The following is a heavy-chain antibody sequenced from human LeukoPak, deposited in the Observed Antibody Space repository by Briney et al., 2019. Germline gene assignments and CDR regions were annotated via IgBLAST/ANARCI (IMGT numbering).Heavy chain of an antibody. V-gene: IGHV4-4*02. Sequence: SETLSLTCAVSGGYLSSSYWWSWVRPPPGKGLEWIGEMYHSGRTNYNPSLKTRVTISVDKSKNQFSLKLSSLTAADTAVYYCASRAYYDFWSGSNWFDPWGQGTLVTVSS. J-gene: IGHJ5*02. CDR1: GGYLSSSYW. CDR2: MYHSGRT. D-gene: IGHD3-3*01. CDR3: ASRAYYDFWSGSNWFDP.